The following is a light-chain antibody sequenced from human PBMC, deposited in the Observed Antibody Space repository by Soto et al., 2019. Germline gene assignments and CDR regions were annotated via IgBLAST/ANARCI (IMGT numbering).Light chain of an antibody. CDR3: SSYASSGGHNYV. CDR1: SSDVGGYNY. V-gene: IGLV2-8*01. J-gene: IGLJ1*01. CDR2: EVN. Sequence: QSVLTQPPSASGSPGQSVAISCTGTSSDVGGYNYVSWYQQHPGKAPKLMIYEVNKRPSGVPDRFSGSKSGNTASLTISGLQAEDEAVYYCSSYASSGGHNYVFATGTKLTVL.